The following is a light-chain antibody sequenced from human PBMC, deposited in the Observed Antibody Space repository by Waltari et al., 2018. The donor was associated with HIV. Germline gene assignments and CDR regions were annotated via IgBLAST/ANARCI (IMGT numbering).Light chain of an antibody. Sequence: QSALTQPASVSGSPGQSITISCTGTNSDIGGYNYVSWYQQHPGRAPKLLIYEVTHRPSGISDRFSGSKSGNTASMTISGLQAEDEADYYCSSYTTTSTILFGGGTKVTVL. CDR2: EVT. CDR1: NSDIGGYNY. CDR3: SSYTTTSTIL. V-gene: IGLV2-14*01. J-gene: IGLJ3*02.